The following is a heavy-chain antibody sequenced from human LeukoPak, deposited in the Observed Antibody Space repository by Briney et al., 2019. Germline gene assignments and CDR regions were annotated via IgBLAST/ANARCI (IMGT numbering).Heavy chain of an antibody. D-gene: IGHD6-19*01. Sequence: ASVKLSCKASGYTFTSYDINWVRQATGQGLEWMGWMNPNTGNTGYAQKFQGRVTMTRNTSISTAYMELSSLGSEDTAVYYCARAHSSGLNMDYWGQGTLVTVSS. CDR2: MNPNTGNT. CDR3: ARAHSSGLNMDY. J-gene: IGHJ4*02. V-gene: IGHV1-8*01. CDR1: GYTFTSYD.